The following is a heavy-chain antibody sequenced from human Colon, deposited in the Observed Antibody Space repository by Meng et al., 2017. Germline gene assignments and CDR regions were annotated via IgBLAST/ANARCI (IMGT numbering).Heavy chain of an antibody. Sequence: QVQLQESGPGLVKPSGTLALTGAVSGGSISNSTWWTWVRQPPGKGLEWIGSQCHADDTYYNPSLMGRVTISVDTSKNQVSLKLTSVTAADTSIYYCARHTFSGNPGGIDSWGQGILVTVSS. D-gene: IGHD4-23*01. J-gene: IGHJ4*02. CDR3: ARHTFSGNPGGIDS. V-gene: IGHV4-4*02. CDR1: GGSISNSTW. CDR2: QCHADDT.